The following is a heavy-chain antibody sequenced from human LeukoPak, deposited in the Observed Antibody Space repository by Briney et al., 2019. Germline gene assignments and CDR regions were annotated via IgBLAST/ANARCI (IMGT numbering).Heavy chain of an antibody. J-gene: IGHJ4*02. CDR3: AREIVDYDILTGYYTD. V-gene: IGHV4-59*01. Sequence: SETLSLTCTVSGGSISSYYWSWIRQPPGKGLEWIGYIYYSGSTNYNPSLKSRVTISVDTSKNQFSLKLSSVTAADTAVYYCAREIVDYDILTGYYTDWGQGTLVTVSS. CDR1: GGSISSYY. CDR2: IYYSGST. D-gene: IGHD3-9*01.